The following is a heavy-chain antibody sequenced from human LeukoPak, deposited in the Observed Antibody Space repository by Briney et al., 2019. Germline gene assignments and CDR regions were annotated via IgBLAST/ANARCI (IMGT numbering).Heavy chain of an antibody. D-gene: IGHD1-7*01. Sequence: GGSLRLSCAASEVTVTSNYLSWVRQAPGKGLEWVSAISGSGGSTYYADSVKGRFTISRDNSKNTLYLQMNSLRAEDTAVYHCAKRRGLELLYYYYMDVWGRGTTVTVSS. V-gene: IGHV3-23*01. CDR2: ISGSGGST. J-gene: IGHJ6*03. CDR1: EVTVTSNY. CDR3: AKRRGLELLYYYYMDV.